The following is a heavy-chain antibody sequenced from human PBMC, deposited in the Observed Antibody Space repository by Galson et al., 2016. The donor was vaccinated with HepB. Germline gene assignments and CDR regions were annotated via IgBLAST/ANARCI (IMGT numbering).Heavy chain of an antibody. D-gene: IGHD3-3*01. Sequence: SETLSLTCTVSGGSVSSGSYYWSWIRQPPGKGLEWMGYIYYTGSTSYNPSLKSRVTISIDTSKNQFSLKLSSVTAADTARYYCARGLRFLEWLLPAPEFDPWGQGTLVTVSS. CDR2: IYYTGST. J-gene: IGHJ5*02. CDR1: GGSVSSGSYY. V-gene: IGHV4-61*01. CDR3: ARGLRFLEWLLPAPEFDP.